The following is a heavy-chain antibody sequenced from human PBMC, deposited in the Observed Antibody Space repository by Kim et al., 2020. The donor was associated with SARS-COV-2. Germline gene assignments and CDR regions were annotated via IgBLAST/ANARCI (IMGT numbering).Heavy chain of an antibody. V-gene: IGHV3-49*03. CDR1: GFTFGDYA. Sequence: GGSLRLSCTASGFTFGDYAMSWFRQAPGKGLEWVGFIRSKAYGGTTEYAASVKGRFTISRDDSKSIAYLQMNSLKTEDTAVYYCTTVKTTLGGGDHDYWGQGTLVTVSS. J-gene: IGHJ4*02. CDR2: IRSKAYGGTT. CDR3: TTVKTTLGGGDHDY. D-gene: IGHD2-21*02.